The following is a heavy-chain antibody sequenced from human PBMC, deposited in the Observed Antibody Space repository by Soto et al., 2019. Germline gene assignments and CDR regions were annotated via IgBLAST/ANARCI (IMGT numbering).Heavy chain of an antibody. CDR3: ARDRSSSWYVRYFDL. CDR1: GYTFTSYY. Sequence: ASVKISCKASGYTFTSYYMHWVRQAPGQGPEWMGIINPSGGSTSYAQKFQGRVTMTRDTSTSTVYMELSSLRSEDTAVYYCARDRSSSWYVRYFDLWGRGTLVT. D-gene: IGHD6-13*01. V-gene: IGHV1-46*01. CDR2: INPSGGST. J-gene: IGHJ2*01.